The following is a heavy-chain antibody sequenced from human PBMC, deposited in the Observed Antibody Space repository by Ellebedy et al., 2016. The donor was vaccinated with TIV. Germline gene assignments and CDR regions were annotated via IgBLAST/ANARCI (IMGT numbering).Heavy chain of an antibody. V-gene: IGHV3-23*01. CDR3: AKDHRLRSGDGSGYWPFDC. Sequence: GESLKISCAASGFTFSSYAMSWVRQSPGKGLEWVAAISGSGGTTFYADSVKGRFTISRDNSKDTLFLQMNSLRAEDTALYYCAKDHRLRSGDGSGYWPFDCWGQGTLVTVSS. CDR1: GFTFSSYA. CDR2: ISGSGGTT. J-gene: IGHJ4*02. D-gene: IGHD3-22*01.